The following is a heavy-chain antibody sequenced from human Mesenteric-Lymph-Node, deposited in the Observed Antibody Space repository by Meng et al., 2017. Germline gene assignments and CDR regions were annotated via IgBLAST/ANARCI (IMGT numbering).Heavy chain of an antibody. CDR3: AKEVEGATGWFDP. J-gene: IGHJ5*02. D-gene: IGHD1-26*01. CDR1: GFTVNSNH. V-gene: IGHV3-23*04. CDR2: ISGSGGSK. Sequence: VETGGGCVQPRGVLSLSCAACGFTVNSNHMSWVRQVPGKGLELVSVISGSGGSKYYADSVKGRFTISRDNYKNSLYMQMNSLRAEDTAVYYCAKEVEGATGWFDPWGQGTLVTVSS.